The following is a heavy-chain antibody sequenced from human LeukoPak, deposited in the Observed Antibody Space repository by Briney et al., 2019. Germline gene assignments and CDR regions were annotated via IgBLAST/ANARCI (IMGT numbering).Heavy chain of an antibody. D-gene: IGHD4-17*01. CDR1: GFTVSSNY. J-gene: IGHJ6*02. V-gene: IGHV3-53*01. CDR3: ARVAEGDYVYYYYGMDV. CDR2: IYRGGNT. Sequence: GGSLRLSCAASGFTVSSNYMSWVRQAPGKGLEWVSVIYRGGNTYYADSLKGRFTISRDNSKNTLYLQMNSLRVEDTAVYYCARVAEGDYVYYYYGMDVWGQGTTVTVSS.